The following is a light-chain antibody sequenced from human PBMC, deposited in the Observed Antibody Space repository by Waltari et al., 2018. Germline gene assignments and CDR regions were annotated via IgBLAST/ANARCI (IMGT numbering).Light chain of an antibody. CDR2: DSS. CDR1: QSGRSD. Sequence: VLTQSPATLSVSPGDTVTLSCRARQSGRSDLAWYQQKPGQAPRLLIYDSSTSATGIPARFIGNWSGTDFTLTISSLQSEDFGVYYCQQYQNWPPWTFGQGTKVEIE. V-gene: IGKV3-15*01. J-gene: IGKJ1*01. CDR3: QQYQNWPPWT.